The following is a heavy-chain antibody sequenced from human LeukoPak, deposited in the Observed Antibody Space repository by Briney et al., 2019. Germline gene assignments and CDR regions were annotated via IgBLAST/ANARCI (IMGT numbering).Heavy chain of an antibody. J-gene: IGHJ3*01. V-gene: IGHV3-23*01. CDR1: GFTFSSYA. CDR3: SKVPSN. D-gene: IGHD2-2*01. Sequence: GGSLRLSCAASGFTFSSYAMSWVRQAPGKVLEWVSIISGSGGNTHYADSVKGWFTISRDNSKNTLYLQMNSLRAEDTAVYYCSKVPSNWGQGTMVTVSS. CDR2: ISGSGGNT.